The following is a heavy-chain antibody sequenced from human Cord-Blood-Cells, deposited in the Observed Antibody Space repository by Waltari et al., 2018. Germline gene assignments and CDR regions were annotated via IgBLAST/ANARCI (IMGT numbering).Heavy chain of an antibody. D-gene: IGHD2-21*02. CDR1: GGSFSGYY. V-gene: IGHV4-34*01. Sequence: QVQLQQWGAGLLKPSETLSLTCAVYGGSFSGYYWSWTRQPPGKGLEWIGEINQSGSTNYNPSLKSRVTISVDTSKNQFSLKLSSVTAADTAVYYCARGTVYCGGDCYLNWFDPWGQGTLVTVSS. J-gene: IGHJ5*02. CDR2: INQSGST. CDR3: ARGTVYCGGDCYLNWFDP.